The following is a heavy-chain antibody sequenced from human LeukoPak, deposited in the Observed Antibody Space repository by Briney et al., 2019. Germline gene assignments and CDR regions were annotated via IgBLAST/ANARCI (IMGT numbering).Heavy chain of an antibody. V-gene: IGHV3-7*01. CDR3: ARDRGSSRWKGAFNI. CDR2: IKQDGSEK. CDR1: GFTFSYYW. Sequence: GGSLRLSCAASGFTFSYYWMNWVRQAPGKGLEYVANIKQDGSEKYYVDSVRGRFTISRDNAKNSLFLQMNSLRAEDTAVYYCARDRGSSRWKGAFNIWGQGTLVTVSS. D-gene: IGHD6-13*01. J-gene: IGHJ3*02.